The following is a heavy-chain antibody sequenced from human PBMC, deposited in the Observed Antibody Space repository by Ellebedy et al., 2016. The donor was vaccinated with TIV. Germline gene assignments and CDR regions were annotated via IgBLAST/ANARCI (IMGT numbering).Heavy chain of an antibody. CDR3: AKHKFCAGDCLPDY. CDR1: RFTFSSYS. CDR2: IRNKVYGATT. J-gene: IGHJ4*02. D-gene: IGHD2-21*02. V-gene: IGHV3-49*04. Sequence: PGGSLRLSCAASRFTFSSYSMNWVRQAPGKGLEWVGFIRNKVYGATTDYGASVKGRFSISRDDSKSIAYLQMNSLRTEDSAVYYCAKHKFCAGDCLPDYWGQGTLVTVSS.